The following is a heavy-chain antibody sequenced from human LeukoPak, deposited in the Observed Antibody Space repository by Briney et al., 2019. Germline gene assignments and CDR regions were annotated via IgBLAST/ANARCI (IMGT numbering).Heavy chain of an antibody. D-gene: IGHD2-21*02. CDR2: IYYSGST. CDR3: VRHDSLGLLGPLFDY. V-gene: IGHV4-59*08. CDR1: GGSISSYY. Sequence: SETLSLTCTVSGGSISSYYWSWIRQPPGKGLEWIGYIYYSGSTNYNPSLKSRVTISVDTSKNQFSLKLSSVTAADTAVYYCVRHDSLGLLGPLFDYWGQGTLVTVSS. J-gene: IGHJ4*02.